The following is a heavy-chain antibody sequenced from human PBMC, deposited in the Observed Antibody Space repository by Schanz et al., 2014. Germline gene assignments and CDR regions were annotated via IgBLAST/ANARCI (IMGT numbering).Heavy chain of an antibody. D-gene: IGHD6-6*01. Sequence: QVQLVQSGAEVKKPGSSVKVSCKASRSTFSSYTISWVRQARGQGLEWVGRFIPILDVGNYAQQFQGRVTFTADKSTSTAYMELRSLRSDDTAVYYCARDRGHVEQLVLEWYYAMDVWGQGTTVAVSS. CDR1: RSTFSSYT. V-gene: IGHV1-69*08. J-gene: IGHJ6*02. CDR3: ARDRGHVEQLVLEWYYAMDV. CDR2: FIPILDVG.